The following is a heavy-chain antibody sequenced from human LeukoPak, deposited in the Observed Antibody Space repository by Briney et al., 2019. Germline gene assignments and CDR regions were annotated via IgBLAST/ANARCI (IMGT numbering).Heavy chain of an antibody. Sequence: SGGSLRLSCAASGFTFSSYSMNWVRQAPGKGLEWVSSISSSSSYIYYADSVKGRFTISRDNAKNSLYLQMNSLRAEDTAAYYCARAGHCTNGICYTADFDYWGQGTLVTVSS. CDR3: ARAGHCTNGICYTADFDY. CDR2: ISSSSSYI. CDR1: GFTFSSYS. D-gene: IGHD2-8*01. V-gene: IGHV3-21*04. J-gene: IGHJ4*02.